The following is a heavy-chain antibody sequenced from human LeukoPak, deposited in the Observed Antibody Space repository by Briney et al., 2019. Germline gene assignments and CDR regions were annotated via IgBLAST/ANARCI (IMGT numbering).Heavy chain of an antibody. V-gene: IGHV4-38-2*02. CDR3: ARDGNWFDP. CDR2: IYHSGST. J-gene: IGHJ5*02. CDR1: GYSIRSGYH. Sequence: PSETLSLTCTVSGYSIRSGYHWGWIRQPPGKGLGWIGSIYHSGSTYYNPSLKSRVTISVDTSKNQFSLKLSSVTAADTAVYYCARDGNWFDPWGQGTLVTVSS.